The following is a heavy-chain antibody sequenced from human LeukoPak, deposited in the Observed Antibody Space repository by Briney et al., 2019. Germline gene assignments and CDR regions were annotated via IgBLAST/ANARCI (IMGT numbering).Heavy chain of an antibody. CDR3: ARLYCSGGSCWFDY. V-gene: IGHV3-7*01. CDR1: GFTFSSYW. CDR2: IKQDGSEK. D-gene: IGHD2-15*01. Sequence: GGSLRLSCAASGFTFSSYWMSWVRQAPGKGLEGVANIKQDGSEKYYVDSVKGGFTISRDNAKNSLYLQMNSLRAEDTAVYYCARLYCSGGSCWFDYWGQGTLVTVSS. J-gene: IGHJ4*02.